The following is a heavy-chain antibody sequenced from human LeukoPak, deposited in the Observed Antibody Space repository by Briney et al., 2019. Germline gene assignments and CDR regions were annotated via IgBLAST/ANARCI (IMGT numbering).Heavy chain of an antibody. V-gene: IGHV3-74*01. D-gene: IGHD3-10*01. Sequence: GGSLRLSCAASGFTFSSYWMHWVRRAPGKGLVWVSRINSDGSSTSYADSVKGRFTISRDNAKNTLYLQMNSLRVEDTAVYYCAKGMSYYGSGSLDYWGQGTLVTVSS. CDR1: GFTFSSYW. CDR3: AKGMSYYGSGSLDY. CDR2: INSDGSST. J-gene: IGHJ4*02.